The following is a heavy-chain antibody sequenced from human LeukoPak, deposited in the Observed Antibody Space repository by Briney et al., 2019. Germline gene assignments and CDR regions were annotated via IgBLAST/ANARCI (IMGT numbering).Heavy chain of an antibody. CDR1: GYTFTDYY. Sequence: GASVTVSCKASGYTFTDYYIHWVRQAPGQGLEWMGWIYPNSGGTNYAQIFRGRVTMTRDTSISTAYMELSRLTSDDTAVYYCARVGGAVAGLYYYGMDVWGQGTTVTVSS. V-gene: IGHV1-2*02. D-gene: IGHD6-13*01. CDR2: IYPNSGGT. CDR3: ARVGGAVAGLYYYGMDV. J-gene: IGHJ6*02.